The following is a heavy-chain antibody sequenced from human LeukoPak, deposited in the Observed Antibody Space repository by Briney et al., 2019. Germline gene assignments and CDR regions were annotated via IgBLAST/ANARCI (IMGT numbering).Heavy chain of an antibody. Sequence: GGSLRLSCAASGFTFSDYYMSWIRQAPGKGLEWVSYISSSGSTIYYADSVKGRFTISRDNAKNSLYLQMNSLRAEDTAVYYCARDLGITMIVVSEDPFDYWGQGTLVTVSS. D-gene: IGHD3-22*01. CDR1: GFTFSDYY. J-gene: IGHJ4*02. CDR3: ARDLGITMIVVSEDPFDY. CDR2: ISSSGSTI. V-gene: IGHV3-11*01.